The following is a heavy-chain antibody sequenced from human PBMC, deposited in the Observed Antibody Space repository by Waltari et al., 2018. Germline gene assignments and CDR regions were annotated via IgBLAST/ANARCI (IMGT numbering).Heavy chain of an antibody. CDR3: ASVATDYGDYGAYGMDV. CDR1: GGTFSSYA. D-gene: IGHD4-17*01. J-gene: IGHJ6*02. Sequence: QVQLVQSGAEVKKPGSSVKVSCKASGGTFSSYAISWVRQAPGQGLEWMGGSIPIFGTANYAQKFQGRVTITADESTSTAYMELSSLRSEDTAVYYCASVATDYGDYGAYGMDVWGQGTTVTVSS. CDR2: SIPIFGTA. V-gene: IGHV1-69*13.